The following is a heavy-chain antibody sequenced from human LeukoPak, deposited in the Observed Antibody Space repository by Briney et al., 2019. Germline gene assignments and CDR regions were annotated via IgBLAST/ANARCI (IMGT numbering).Heavy chain of an antibody. Sequence: GGSLRLSCAASGFTFSSYAMHWVRQAPGKGLEWVAVISYDGSNKYYADSVKGRFTISRDNSKNTLYLQMNSLRAEDTAVYYCAKSLREQWLVRRRLLLFDYWGQGTLVTVSS. D-gene: IGHD6-19*01. V-gene: IGHV3-30-3*02. CDR1: GFTFSSYA. J-gene: IGHJ4*02. CDR2: ISYDGSNK. CDR3: AKSLREQWLVRRRLLLFDY.